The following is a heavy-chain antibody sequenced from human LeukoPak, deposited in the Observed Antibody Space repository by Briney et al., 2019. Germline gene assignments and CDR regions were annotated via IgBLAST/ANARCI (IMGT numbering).Heavy chain of an antibody. CDR1: GYTFTSYA. V-gene: IGHV1-3*03. CDR2: INAGNGNT. Sequence: ASVKVSCKASGYTFTSYAMHWERQAPGQRLEWMGWINAGNGNTKYSQEFQGRVTITRDTSASTAYMELSSLRSEDMAVYYCARGVAAAGTIPAAYNWFDPWGQGTLVTVSS. CDR3: ARGVAAAGTIPAAYNWFDP. J-gene: IGHJ5*02. D-gene: IGHD6-13*01.